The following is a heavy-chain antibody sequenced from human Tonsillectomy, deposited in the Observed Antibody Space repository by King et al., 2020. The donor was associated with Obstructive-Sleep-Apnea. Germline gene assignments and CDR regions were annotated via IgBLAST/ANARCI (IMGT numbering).Heavy chain of an antibody. D-gene: IGHD1-1*01. CDR2: ISYDGSNK. Sequence: VQLVESGGGVVQPGRSLRLSCAASGFTFSSYGMHWVRQAPGKGLEWVAVISYDGSNKYYADSVKGRFTISRDNSKNTLYLQMNSLRAEETAVYYCAKDRSPWTLYGMDVWGQGTTVTVSS. V-gene: IGHV3-30*18. J-gene: IGHJ6*02. CDR3: AKDRSPWTLYGMDV. CDR1: GFTFSSYG.